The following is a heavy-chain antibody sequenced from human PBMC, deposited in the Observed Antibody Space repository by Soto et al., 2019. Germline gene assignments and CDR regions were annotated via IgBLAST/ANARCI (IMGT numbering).Heavy chain of an antibody. J-gene: IGHJ6*02. CDR3: ARVRVAAAGDYYYGMDV. CDR2: IIPIFGTA. D-gene: IGHD6-13*01. CDR1: GGTFSSYA. V-gene: IGHV1-69*06. Sequence: QVQLVQSGAEVKKPGSSVKVSCKASGGTFSSYAISWVRQAPGQGLEWMGGIIPIFGTANYAQKFQGRVKITADKSTSTAYMELSSLRVEDTAVYYCARVRVAAAGDYYYGMDVWGQGTTVTVSS.